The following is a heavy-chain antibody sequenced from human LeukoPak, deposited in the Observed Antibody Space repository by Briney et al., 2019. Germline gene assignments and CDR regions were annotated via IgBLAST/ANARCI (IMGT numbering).Heavy chain of an antibody. D-gene: IGHD5-24*01. J-gene: IGHJ4*02. Sequence: ASVKVSCKVSGYTLTELSMHWVRQAPGKGLEWMGGFDPEDGETIYAQRFRGRVTMTEDTSTDTAYMELSSLRSEDTAVYYCARAGGYKTRFDYWGQGTLVTVSS. CDR1: GYTLTELS. CDR2: FDPEDGET. CDR3: ARAGGYKTRFDY. V-gene: IGHV1-24*01.